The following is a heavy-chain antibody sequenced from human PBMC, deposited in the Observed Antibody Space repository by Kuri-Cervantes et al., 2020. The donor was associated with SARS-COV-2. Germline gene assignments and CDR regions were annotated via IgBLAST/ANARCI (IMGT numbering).Heavy chain of an antibody. CDR2: IYTSGST. J-gene: IGHJ4*02. D-gene: IGHD6-13*01. V-gene: IGHV4-4*07. CDR3: ARGGGGQLDFDY. Sequence: GSLRLSCTVSGGSISSYYWSWIRQPAGKGLEWIGRIYTSGSTNYNPSLKSRVTMTVDTSKNQFSLKLSSVTAADTAVYSCARGGGGQLDFDYWGQGTLVTVSS. CDR1: GGSISSYY.